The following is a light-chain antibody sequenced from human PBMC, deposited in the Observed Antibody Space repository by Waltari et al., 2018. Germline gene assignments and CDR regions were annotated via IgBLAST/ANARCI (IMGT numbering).Light chain of an antibody. CDR2: TNK. CDR1: SSNIGRNT. J-gene: IGLJ2*01. CDR3: AVWDDSLNVV. V-gene: IGLV1-44*01. Sequence: QSVVTQAPSASGTPGQRVTISCSGSSSNIGRNTVNWYQQLPGTAPKLVIYTNKRRPSGVPDRFSGSKSGTSASLAISGLQSEDEADYYCAVWDDSLNVVFGGGTKLTVL.